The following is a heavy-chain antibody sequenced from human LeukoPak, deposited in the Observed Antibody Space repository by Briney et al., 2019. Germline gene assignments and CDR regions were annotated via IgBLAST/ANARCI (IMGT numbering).Heavy chain of an antibody. CDR3: ARLRPVAGCDAFDI. D-gene: IGHD6-19*01. CDR1: GGSISSYY. J-gene: IGHJ3*02. V-gene: IGHV4-59*08. Sequence: PSETLSLTCSVSGGSISSYYWSWIRQPPGKGLEWIGYIYYSGSTNYNPSLKSRVTMSVDTSKNQFSLKLTSVTAADTAVYYCARLRPVAGCDAFDIWGHGTMVTVSS. CDR2: IYYSGST.